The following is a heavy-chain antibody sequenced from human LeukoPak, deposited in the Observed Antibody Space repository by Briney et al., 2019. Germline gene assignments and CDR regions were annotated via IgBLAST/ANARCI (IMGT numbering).Heavy chain of an antibody. V-gene: IGHV1-18*04. J-gene: IGHJ4*02. D-gene: IGHD2-2*01. CDR1: GYTFTSYG. Sequence: ASVKLSCKASGYTFTSYGISWVRQAPGQGLEWMGWSSAYNGNTNYAQKLQGRVTMTTDTSTSTAYMELRSLRSDATAVYYCARGAGYCSSTSCYVFDYWGQGTLVTVSS. CDR3: ARGAGYCSSTSCYVFDY. CDR2: SSAYNGNT.